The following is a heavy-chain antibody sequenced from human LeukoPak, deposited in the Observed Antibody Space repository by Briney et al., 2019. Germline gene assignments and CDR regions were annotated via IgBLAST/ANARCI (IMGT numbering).Heavy chain of an antibody. D-gene: IGHD6-13*01. CDR2: INPNSGGT. CDR1: GYTFTGYY. CDR3: ARVLAAAATYYYYYYMDV. V-gene: IGHV1-2*02. Sequence: ASVKVSCKASGYTFTGYYMHWVRQAPGQGLEWMGWINPNSGGTNYAQKFQGRVTMTRDTSISTAYMELSRLRSDDTAVYYCARVLAAAATYYYYYYMDVWGKGTTVTVSS. J-gene: IGHJ6*03.